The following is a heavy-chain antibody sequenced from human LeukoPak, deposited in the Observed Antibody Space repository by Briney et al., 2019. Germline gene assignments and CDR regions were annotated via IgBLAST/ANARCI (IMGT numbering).Heavy chain of an antibody. CDR1: GYTFTGYY. V-gene: IGHV1-2*02. D-gene: IGHD3-22*01. CDR2: INPNSGGT. Sequence: ASVKVSCKASGYTFTGYYMHWVRQAPGQGLEWMGCINPNSGGTNYAQKFQGRVTMTRDTSISTAYMELSRLRSDDTAVYYCARVRYYYDSSGEFDYWGQGTLVTVSS. J-gene: IGHJ4*02. CDR3: ARVRYYYDSSGEFDY.